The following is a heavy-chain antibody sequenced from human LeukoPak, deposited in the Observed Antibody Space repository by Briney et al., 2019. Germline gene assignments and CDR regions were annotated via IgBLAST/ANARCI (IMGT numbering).Heavy chain of an antibody. D-gene: IGHD3-16*02. V-gene: IGHV4-59*08. CDR1: GGSIGTCY. Sequence: PSETLSLTCTVSGGSIGTCYWGWIRQSPGKGLEWIGYIYVTGTRYNPYLQSRVTISVDRSRNQFFLKMSSVTAADTAVYYCARHIGGGIEDMDVWGKGTKVIVSS. CDR3: ARHIGGGIEDMDV. CDR2: IYVTGT. J-gene: IGHJ6*03.